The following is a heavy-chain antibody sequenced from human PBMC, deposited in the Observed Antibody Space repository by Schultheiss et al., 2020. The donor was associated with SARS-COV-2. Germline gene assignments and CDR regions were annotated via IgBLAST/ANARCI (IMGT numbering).Heavy chain of an antibody. Sequence: SETLSLTCAVSGGSFSGYYWSWIRQPPGKGLEWSGEIYHSGSTNYNPSLKSRVTISVDTSKNQFSLKLSSVTAADTAVYYCARGAAPRGGMDVWGQGTTVTVSS. V-gene: IGHV4-34*01. CDR3: ARGAAPRGGMDV. CDR2: IYHSGST. CDR1: GGSFSGYY. D-gene: IGHD6-6*01. J-gene: IGHJ6*02.